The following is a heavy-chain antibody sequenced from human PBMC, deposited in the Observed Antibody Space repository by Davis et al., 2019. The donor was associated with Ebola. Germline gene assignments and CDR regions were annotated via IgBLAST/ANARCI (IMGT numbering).Heavy chain of an antibody. CDR1: GYTFTSYA. J-gene: IGHJ6*02. Sequence: AASVKVSCKASGYTFTSYAMHWVRQAPGQRLEWMGWINAGNGNTKYSQKFQGRVTITADESTSTAYMELSSLRSEDTAVYYCASYSSASVHYYYGMDVWGQGTTVTVSS. V-gene: IGHV1-3*01. D-gene: IGHD6-6*01. CDR2: INAGNGNT. CDR3: ASYSSASVHYYYGMDV.